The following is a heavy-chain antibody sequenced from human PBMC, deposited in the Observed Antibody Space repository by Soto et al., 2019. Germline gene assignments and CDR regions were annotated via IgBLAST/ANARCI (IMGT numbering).Heavy chain of an antibody. V-gene: IGHV3-23*01. CDR2: ITGSAGGT. J-gene: IGHJ4*02. Sequence: GGSLRLSCAASGFTFSNYAMSWVRQAPGKGLEWVSTITGSAGGTYYADSMKGRFTISRDNSKSTLYLQMYSLRVEDTAVYYCARESQHWGQGTLVTVSS. CDR1: GFTFSNYA. CDR3: ARESQH.